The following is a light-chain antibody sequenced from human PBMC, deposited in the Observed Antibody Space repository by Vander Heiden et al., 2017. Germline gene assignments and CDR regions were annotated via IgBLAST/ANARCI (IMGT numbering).Light chain of an antibody. J-gene: IGLJ2*01. CDR2: QDS. Sequence: SYELTQPPSVSVSPGPTASITCSGGKLGVTYACWYQQKPGQSPGLVIYQDSKRPSGIPERFSGSNSGNTATLTISGTQAVDDAYYYCQAWDGSTVVFGGGTKLTVL. CDR3: QAWDGSTVV. V-gene: IGLV3-1*01. CDR1: KLGVTY.